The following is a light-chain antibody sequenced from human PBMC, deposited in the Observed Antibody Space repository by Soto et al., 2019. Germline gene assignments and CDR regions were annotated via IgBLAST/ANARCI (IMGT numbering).Light chain of an antibody. Sequence: DMQMTESPSFVTLCVRRRLSITCRASQSISSYLNWYQQKPGKAPKLLIYAASSLQSGVPSRFSGSGSGTDFTLTISSLQPEDFATYYCQQSYSTPTWTFGQGTKVDI. CDR2: AAS. CDR3: QQSYSTPTWT. J-gene: IGKJ1*01. CDR1: QSISSY. V-gene: IGKV1-39*01.